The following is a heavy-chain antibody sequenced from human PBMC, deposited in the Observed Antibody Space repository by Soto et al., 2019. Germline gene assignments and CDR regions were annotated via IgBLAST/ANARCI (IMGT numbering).Heavy chain of an antibody. CDR3: ARGQPGVSLPYYYYYYGMDV. Sequence: QVQLQESGPGLVKPSETLSLTCSVSGGSISSHSWSWIRQPAGKGLEWIGRSFTSGSTNYNPSLQSRVTMSVDTSKIQFSLKLSAVTAADTAVYYCARGQPGVSLPYYYYYYGMDVWGQGTTVTVSS. CDR1: GGSISSHS. V-gene: IGHV4-4*07. CDR2: SFTSGST. D-gene: IGHD2-8*01. J-gene: IGHJ6*02.